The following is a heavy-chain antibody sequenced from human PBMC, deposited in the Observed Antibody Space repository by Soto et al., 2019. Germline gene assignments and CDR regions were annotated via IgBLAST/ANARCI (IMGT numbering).Heavy chain of an antibody. CDR1: GYSFTNYW. J-gene: IGHJ4*02. D-gene: IGHD5-12*01. Sequence: GESLKISCKGSGYSFTNYWIGWLRQMPGKGLEWMGIIYPGDSDTRYSPSFQGQVTISADRSLSTAYLQWRSLKSSDTAMYYCARHPKLVSGYRYFDYWGQGTLVTVSS. CDR3: ARHPKLVSGYRYFDY. V-gene: IGHV5-51*01. CDR2: IYPGDSDT.